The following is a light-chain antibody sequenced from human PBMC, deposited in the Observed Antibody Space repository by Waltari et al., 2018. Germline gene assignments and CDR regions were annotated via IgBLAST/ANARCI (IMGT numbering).Light chain of an antibody. CDR1: QGLVSSDGNTY. V-gene: IGKV2-30*01. CDR2: KVS. Sequence: DVAMTQSPLSLPVTLGQPASLSRRSSQGLVSSDGNTYFNWFQQRPGQAPRRLLYKVSNRDSGVPDRSSGSGSGTDFTLRISRVEAEDVGVYYCMQGTHWPWTFGQGTKVEIK. J-gene: IGKJ1*01. CDR3: MQGTHWPWT.